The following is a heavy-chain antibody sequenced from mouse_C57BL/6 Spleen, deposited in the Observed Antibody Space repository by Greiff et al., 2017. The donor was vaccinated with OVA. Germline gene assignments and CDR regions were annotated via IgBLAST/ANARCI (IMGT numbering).Heavy chain of an antibody. Sequence: VQLQQSGPGLVKPSQSLSLPCSVTGYSITSGYYWNWIRQFPGNKLEWMGYISYDGSNNYNPSLKNRISITRDTSKNQFFLKLNSVTTEDTATYYCAREGTTVVFDYWGQGTTLTVST. CDR2: ISYDGSN. CDR3: AREGTTVVFDY. J-gene: IGHJ2*01. D-gene: IGHD1-1*01. V-gene: IGHV3-6*01. CDR1: GYSITSGYY.